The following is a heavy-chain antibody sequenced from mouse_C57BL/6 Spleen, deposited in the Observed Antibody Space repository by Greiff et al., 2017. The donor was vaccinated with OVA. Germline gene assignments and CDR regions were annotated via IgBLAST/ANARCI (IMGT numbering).Heavy chain of an antibody. CDR3: ARIYDSAY. CDR1: GYSFTGYY. Sequence: EVQLQQSGPELVKPGASVKISCKASGYSFTGYYMNWVKQSPEKSLEWIGEINPSTGGTTYNQKFKAKATLTVDKSSSTAYMQLKSLTSEDSAVYYCARIYDSAYWGQGTLVTVAA. CDR2: INPSTGGT. V-gene: IGHV1-42*01. J-gene: IGHJ3*01. D-gene: IGHD1-1*01.